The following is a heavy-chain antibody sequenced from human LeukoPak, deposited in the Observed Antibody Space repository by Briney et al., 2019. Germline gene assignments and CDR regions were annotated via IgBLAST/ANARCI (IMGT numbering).Heavy chain of an antibody. CDR1: GFSFITYG. V-gene: IGHV3-30*18. Sequence: PGRSLRLSCAASGFSFITYGMHWVRQAPGKGLEWVAVISYDGSNKYYADSVKGRFTISRDNSKNTLYLQMNSLRAEDTAVYYCAKGVITMVRGVIITHAPFDYWGQGTLVTVSS. D-gene: IGHD3-10*01. CDR3: AKGVITMVRGVIITHAPFDY. CDR2: ISYDGSNK. J-gene: IGHJ4*02.